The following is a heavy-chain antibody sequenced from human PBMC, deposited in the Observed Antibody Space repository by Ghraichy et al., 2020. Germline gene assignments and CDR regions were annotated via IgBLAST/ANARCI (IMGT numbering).Heavy chain of an antibody. J-gene: IGHJ4*02. CDR1: GFTFSSYG. CDR3: AKRCGYCYDSSGYIGGFDY. CDR2: ISYDGSNK. D-gene: IGHD3-22*01. Sequence: GESLNISCAASGFTFSSYGMHWVRQAPGKGLEWVAVISYDGSNKYYADSVKGRFTISRDNSKYTLYLQMNSLRAEDTAVYYCAKRCGYCYDSSGYIGGFDYWGQGTLVTVSS. V-gene: IGHV3-30*18.